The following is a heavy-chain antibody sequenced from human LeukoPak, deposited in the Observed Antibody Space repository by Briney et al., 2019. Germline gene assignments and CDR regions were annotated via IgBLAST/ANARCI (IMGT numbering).Heavy chain of an antibody. J-gene: IGHJ6*03. V-gene: IGHV4-34*01. CDR1: GGSFSGYY. Sequence: SETLSLTCAVYGGSFSGYYWSWIRQPPGKGLEWIGEINHSGSTNYNPSLKSRVTISVDTSKNQFSLKLSSVTAADTAVYYCARCYCYYYMDVWGKGTTVTVSS. CDR3: ARCYCYYYMDV. CDR2: INHSGST.